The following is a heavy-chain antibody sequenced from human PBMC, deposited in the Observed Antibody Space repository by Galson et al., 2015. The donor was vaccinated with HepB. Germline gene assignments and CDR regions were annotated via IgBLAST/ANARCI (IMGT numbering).Heavy chain of an antibody. CDR2: ISAYNGNT. J-gene: IGHJ3*02. CDR3: ARVSYSSSWWPVLGAFDI. CDR1: GYTFTSYG. Sequence: QSGAEVKKPGASVKVSCKASGYTFTSYGISWVRQAPGQGLEWMGWISAYNGNTNYAQKLQGRVTMTTDTSTSTAYMELRSLRSDDTAVYYCARVSYSSSWWPVLGAFDIWGQGTMVTVSS. D-gene: IGHD6-13*01. V-gene: IGHV1-18*04.